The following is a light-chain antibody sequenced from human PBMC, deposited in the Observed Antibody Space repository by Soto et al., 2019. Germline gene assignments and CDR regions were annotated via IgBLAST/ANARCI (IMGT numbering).Light chain of an antibody. J-gene: IGKJ1*01. Sequence: DIQMTQSPSTLSASVGDRVTITCRASQSISNWLAWYQQKPGKAPKLLIYDASILEGGVPSRFSGSGSGTEFTLTVSSLQPDDFAIYYCQHYKNDSPTWAFGQGTKVDIK. CDR3: QHYKNDSPTWA. CDR1: QSISNW. CDR2: DAS. V-gene: IGKV1-5*01.